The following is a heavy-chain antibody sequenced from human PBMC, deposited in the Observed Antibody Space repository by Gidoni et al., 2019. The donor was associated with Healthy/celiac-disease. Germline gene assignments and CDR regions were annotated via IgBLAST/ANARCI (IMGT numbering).Heavy chain of an antibody. J-gene: IGHJ4*02. CDR3: ARHKGTWIQLNYFDY. Sequence: QLQLQESGPGLVKPSETLSLTCTVSGGSISSSSYYWGWIRQPPGKGLEWIGSIYYSGSTYYNPSLKSRVTISVDTSKNQFSLKLSSVTAADTAVYYCARHKGTWIQLNYFDYWGQGTLVTVSS. D-gene: IGHD5-18*01. CDR2: IYYSGST. CDR1: GGSISSSSYY. V-gene: IGHV4-39*01.